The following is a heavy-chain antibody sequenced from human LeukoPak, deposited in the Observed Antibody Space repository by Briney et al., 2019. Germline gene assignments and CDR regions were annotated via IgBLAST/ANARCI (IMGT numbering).Heavy chain of an antibody. D-gene: IGHD2-2*01. CDR1: GFTFSSYS. CDR3: AVGCSTSCPFDY. CDR2: ISSSSSYI. V-gene: IGHV3-21*01. J-gene: IGHJ4*02. Sequence: GGSLRLSCAASGFTFSSYSMNWVRQAPGKGLEWVSSISSSSSYIYYADSVKGRFTISRDNAKNSLYLQMNSLRAEDTAVYYCAVGCSTSCPFDYWGQGTLVTVSS.